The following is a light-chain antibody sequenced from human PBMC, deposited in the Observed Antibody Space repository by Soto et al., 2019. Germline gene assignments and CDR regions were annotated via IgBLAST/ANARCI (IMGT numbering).Light chain of an antibody. J-gene: IGLJ1*01. CDR1: SSVVGSYNL. Sequence: QSVLTQPASVSGSPGQSITISCTGTSSVVGSYNLVSWYQQHSGKAPKLMIYEVIKWASGVSDRFSGSKSGNTASLTISGLQAEDEADYYCCSYAGGSTFGFGTGTKVTVL. V-gene: IGLV2-23*02. CDR3: CSYAGGSTFG. CDR2: EVI.